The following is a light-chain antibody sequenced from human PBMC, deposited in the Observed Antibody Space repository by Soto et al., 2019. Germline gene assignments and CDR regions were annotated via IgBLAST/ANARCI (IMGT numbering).Light chain of an antibody. CDR2: AAS. J-gene: IGKJ1*01. V-gene: IGKV1-39*01. CDR1: QSISSY. CDR3: QQSYSRMT. Sequence: DIQMTQSPSSLSASVGDGVTITCRARQSISSYVSWYQQKPGKAPKLLIYAASRLARGVPSRFSGSRSGTDFTLTISSLQPEDFATYYCQQSYSRMTFGQGTKVDIK.